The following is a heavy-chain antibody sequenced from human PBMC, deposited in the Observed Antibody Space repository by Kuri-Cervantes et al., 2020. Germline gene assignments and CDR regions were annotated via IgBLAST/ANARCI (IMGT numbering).Heavy chain of an antibody. CDR1: GGSISNYF. CDR3: ARLAVAEGLLDI. V-gene: IGHV4-59*01. D-gene: IGHD6-19*01. Sequence: ESLKISCTVSGGSISNYFWSWIRQSPGKGLEWIGYIYYSGSTNYNPSLKSRVTISVDTSKNQFSLKLSSVTAADTAVYYCARLAVAEGLLDIWGQGTMVTVSS. CDR2: IYYSGST. J-gene: IGHJ3*02.